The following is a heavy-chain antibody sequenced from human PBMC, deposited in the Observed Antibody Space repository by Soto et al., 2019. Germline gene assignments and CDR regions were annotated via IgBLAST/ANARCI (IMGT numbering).Heavy chain of an antibody. V-gene: IGHV1-2*02. CDR2: INPETGGT. CDR3: ARERFQVISDGMDV. D-gene: IGHD2-21*01. Sequence: ASVKVSCKASGYTFTGYYVHWVREAPGQGLEWMGWINPETGGTSYAQKFQGRVTLSRDTSINTAYLELSSLRFDDAAVYFCARERFQVISDGMDVWGQGTTVTV. CDR1: GYTFTGYY. J-gene: IGHJ6*02.